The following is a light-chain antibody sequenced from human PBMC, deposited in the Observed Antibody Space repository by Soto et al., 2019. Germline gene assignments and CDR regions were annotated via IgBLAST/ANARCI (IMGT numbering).Light chain of an antibody. CDR2: DAS. CDR3: QQSDSLPIT. J-gene: IGKJ5*01. Sequence: DIQMTQSPSSLSASVGDRVTITCRASQDISNYLNWYQQRPGKAPKLLIYDASNLERGAPSRFSGTRSGTHFTFAITSLQPEDVATYYCQQSDSLPITFGQGTRLEI. V-gene: IGKV1-33*01. CDR1: QDISNY.